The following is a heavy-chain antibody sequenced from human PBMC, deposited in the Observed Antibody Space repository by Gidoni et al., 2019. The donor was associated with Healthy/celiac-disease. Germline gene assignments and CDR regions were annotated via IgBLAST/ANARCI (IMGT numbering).Heavy chain of an antibody. CDR2: IYYSGST. D-gene: IGHD2-2*01. Sequence: QVQLQESGPGLGQPSQTRSPPCTGSGGSFRSGDYYWSWIRQPPGKGLEWIGYIYYSGSTYYNPSLKSRVTISVDTSKNQFSLKLSSVTAADTAVYYCAREVVVVPAADAFDIWGQGTMVTVSS. V-gene: IGHV4-30-4*01. CDR3: AREVVVVPAADAFDI. J-gene: IGHJ3*02. CDR1: GGSFRSGDYY.